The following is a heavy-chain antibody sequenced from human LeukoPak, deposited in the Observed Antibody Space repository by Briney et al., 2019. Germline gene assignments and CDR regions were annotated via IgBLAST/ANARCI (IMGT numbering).Heavy chain of an antibody. CDR1: GYTFTGYY. V-gene: IGHV1-2*02. CDR3: VSVKDYGSGSPLNDALEI. CDR2: INPNSGGT. D-gene: IGHD3-10*01. Sequence: ASVKVSCKASGYTFTGYYIHWVRQAPGQGLEWLAWINPNSGGTGYAQKFQGRVTMTRDTSISTAYTDLSRLRFDDTAVYYCVSVKDYGSGSPLNDALEIWGRGTLVTVSS. J-gene: IGHJ3*02.